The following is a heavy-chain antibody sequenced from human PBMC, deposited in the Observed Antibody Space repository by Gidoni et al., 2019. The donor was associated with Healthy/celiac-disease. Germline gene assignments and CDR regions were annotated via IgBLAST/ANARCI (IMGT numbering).Heavy chain of an antibody. D-gene: IGHD1-26*01. V-gene: IGHV3-21*01. J-gene: IGHJ4*02. CDR3: ARDPPGGVGATKGDY. CDR1: GCTFSSYS. Sequence: EVQLVESGGGLVKPGGSLRLSGAASGCTFSSYSMNWVRQAPGKGLAWVSSISSSSSYIYYADSVKGRFTISRDNAKNSLYLQMNSLRAEDTAVYYCARDPPGGVGATKGDYWGQGTLVTVSS. CDR2: ISSSSSYI.